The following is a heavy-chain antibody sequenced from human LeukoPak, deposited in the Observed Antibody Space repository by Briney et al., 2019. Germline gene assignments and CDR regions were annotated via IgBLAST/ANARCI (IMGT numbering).Heavy chain of an antibody. CDR3: AKDVAAAGKINWFDP. V-gene: IGHV3-21*04. CDR1: GFTFNTYN. D-gene: IGHD6-13*01. Sequence: GGSLRLSCAASGFTFNTYNMNWVRQAPGKGLEWGSSISSSSSYIYYADSVKGRFTISRDNAKKSLYLQMNSLRAEDTAVYYCAKDVAAAGKINWFDPWGQGTLVTVSS. CDR2: ISSSSSYI. J-gene: IGHJ5*02.